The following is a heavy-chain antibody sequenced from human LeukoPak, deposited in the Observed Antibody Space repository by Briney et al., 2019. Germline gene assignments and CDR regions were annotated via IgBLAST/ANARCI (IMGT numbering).Heavy chain of an antibody. CDR3: ARDSQWLVKGYFDY. Sequence: GGSLRLSCAASGFTFSSYGMHWVRQAPGKGLEWVAVISYDGSNKYYADSVKGRFTISSDNSKNTLYLQMNSLRAEDTAVYYCARDSQWLVKGYFDYWGQGTLVTVSS. D-gene: IGHD6-19*01. CDR1: GFTFSSYG. CDR2: ISYDGSNK. V-gene: IGHV3-30*03. J-gene: IGHJ4*02.